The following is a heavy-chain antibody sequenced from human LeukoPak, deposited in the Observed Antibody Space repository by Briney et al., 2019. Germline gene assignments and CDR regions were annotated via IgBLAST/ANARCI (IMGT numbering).Heavy chain of an antibody. V-gene: IGHV4-61*08. CDR2: IYYSGST. J-gene: IGHJ5*02. Sequence: SETLSLTCTVSGGSISSGGYYWRWIRQHPGKGLEWIGYIYYSGSTYYNPSLKSRVTISVDTSKNQFSLKLSSVTAADTAVYYCARAGGYYGSGSYPPPNWFDPWGQGTLVTVSS. D-gene: IGHD3-10*01. CDR3: ARAGGYYGSGSYPPPNWFDP. CDR1: GGSISSGGYY.